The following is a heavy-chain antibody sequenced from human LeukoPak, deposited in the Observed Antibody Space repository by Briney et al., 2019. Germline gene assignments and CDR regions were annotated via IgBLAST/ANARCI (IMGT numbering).Heavy chain of an antibody. D-gene: IGHD1-26*01. CDR2: ISGSGDNT. CDR3: AKETSSGNFVTIDC. Sequence: GGSLRLSCAPSGFTFSSFAMSWVRQAPGKGLEWVSAISGSGDNTYYADSVKGRFTISRDNSKNTLHLQMSSLRGEDTAVYYCAKETSSGNFVTIDCWGQGTLVTVSS. J-gene: IGHJ4*02. CDR1: GFTFSSFA. V-gene: IGHV3-23*01.